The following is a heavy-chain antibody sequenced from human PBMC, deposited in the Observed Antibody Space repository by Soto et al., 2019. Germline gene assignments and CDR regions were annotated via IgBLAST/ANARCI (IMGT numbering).Heavy chain of an antibody. D-gene: IGHD2-2*01. CDR3: AKDPLGYCSSTSCSMTDLNWFDP. CDR1: GFTFSSYA. CDR2: ISGSGGST. V-gene: IGHV3-23*01. J-gene: IGHJ5*02. Sequence: EVQLLESGGGLVQPGGSLRLSCAASGFTFSSYAMSWVRQAPGKGLEWVSAISGSGGSTYYADSVKGRFTISRDNSKNTLYLQMNSLRAEDTAVYYCAKDPLGYCSSTSCSMTDLNWFDPWGQGTLVTVSS.